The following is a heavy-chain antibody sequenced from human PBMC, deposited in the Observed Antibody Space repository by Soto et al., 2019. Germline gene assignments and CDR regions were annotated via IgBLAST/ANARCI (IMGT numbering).Heavy chain of an antibody. D-gene: IGHD3-10*01. Sequence: SETLSLTCTVSGGSISSGGYYWSWIRQHPGKGLEWIGYIYYSGSTYYNPSLKSRVTISVDTSKNQFSLKLSSVTAADTAVYYCASDRGDKQDPPFDSGGRGTLVTVSS. CDR2: IYYSGST. V-gene: IGHV4-31*03. CDR1: GGSISSGGYY. J-gene: IGHJ4*02. CDR3: ASDRGDKQDPPFDS.